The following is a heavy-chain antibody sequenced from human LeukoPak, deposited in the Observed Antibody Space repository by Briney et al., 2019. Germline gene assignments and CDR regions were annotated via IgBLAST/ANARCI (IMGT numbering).Heavy chain of an antibody. J-gene: IGHJ6*02. CDR3: ARDGPDNYGSMDV. CDR2: IYSGGST. Sequence: PGGSLRLSCAASGFTFSSNYMSWVRQAPGKGLEWVSVIYSGGSTYYADSVKGRFTISRDNSKNTLYLQMNSLRAEDTAVYYCARDGPDNYGSMDVWGQGTTVTVSS. D-gene: IGHD4-17*01. V-gene: IGHV3-53*01. CDR1: GFTFSSNY.